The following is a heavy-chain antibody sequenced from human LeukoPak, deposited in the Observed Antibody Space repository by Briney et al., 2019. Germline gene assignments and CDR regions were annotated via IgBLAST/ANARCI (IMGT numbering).Heavy chain of an antibody. V-gene: IGHV4-34*01. Sequence: PSQTLSPTCAVYAPSFSAYYSSWVRQPPGKGLEWVGEINHRGSTNYNPSLKSRVTISVDTSKNEFYLKLSSVTAAVTAVDYCARVVGRDIVVVAAAMGEFDYWGQGTLVTVSS. CDR3: ARVVGRDIVVVAAAMGEFDY. CDR1: APSFSAYY. D-gene: IGHD2-2*01. CDR2: INHRGST. J-gene: IGHJ4*02.